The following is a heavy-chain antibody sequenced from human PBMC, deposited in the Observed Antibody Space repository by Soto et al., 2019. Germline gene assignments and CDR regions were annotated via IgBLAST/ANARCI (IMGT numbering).Heavy chain of an antibody. CDR3: ARSVAVPGAHIDY. V-gene: IGHV4-59*01. CDR1: GGSISCSY. Sequence: SETLSLTCSVSGGSISCSYWSWIRQSPGKGLEWLGYVYYTGSTNYSPSLRGRVSISVDTSKNEFSLRLSSVTAADTAVYFCARSVAVPGAHIDYWGQGTQVTVSS. CDR2: VYYTGST. D-gene: IGHD6-19*01. J-gene: IGHJ4*02.